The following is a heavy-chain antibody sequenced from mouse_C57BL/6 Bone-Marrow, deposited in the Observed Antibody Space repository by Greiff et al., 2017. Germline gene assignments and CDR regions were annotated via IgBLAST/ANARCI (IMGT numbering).Heavy chain of an antibody. Sequence: QVQLKESDAELVKPGASVKISCKVSGYTFTDHTIHWMKQRPEQGLEWIGYIYPRDGSTKYNEKFKGKATLTADKSASTAYMQLNSLTSDDSAVYFCAGGVAYWYFDVWGAGTTVTVPS. CDR3: AGGVAYWYFDV. V-gene: IGHV1-78*01. CDR2: IYPRDGST. CDR1: GYTFTDHT. J-gene: IGHJ1*01.